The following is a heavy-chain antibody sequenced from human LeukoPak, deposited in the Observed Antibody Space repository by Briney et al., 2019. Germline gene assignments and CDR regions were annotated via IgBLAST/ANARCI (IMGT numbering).Heavy chain of an antibody. CDR3: ARFSSPYTGYSSGWASDY. Sequence: ASEKVSCRASGYTFTSYGISWVRQAPGQVLEWMGWISAYNGNTNYAQKLQGRVTMTTDTSTSTAYMELRSLRSDDTVVYYCARFSSPYTGYSSGWASDYWGQGTLVTVS. D-gene: IGHD6-19*01. CDR1: GYTFTSYG. V-gene: IGHV1-18*01. CDR2: ISAYNGNT. J-gene: IGHJ4*02.